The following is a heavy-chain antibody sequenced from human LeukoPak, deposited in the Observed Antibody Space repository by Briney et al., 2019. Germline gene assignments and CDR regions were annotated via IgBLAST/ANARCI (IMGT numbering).Heavy chain of an antibody. J-gene: IGHJ4*02. CDR3: AKDQGGAAPDRVLRT. V-gene: IGHV3-33*06. CDR2: IWSDGSNE. D-gene: IGHD3-16*01. CDR1: GFTLRSYG. Sequence: GRSLRLSSAASGFTLRSYGMHRVRQAPGKRLEWVAVIWSDGSNEYYVDSVKGRFTISRDNSKNTVDLQMNSLSAEDTSVYYCAKDQGGAAPDRVLRTWGKGTLVIVSS.